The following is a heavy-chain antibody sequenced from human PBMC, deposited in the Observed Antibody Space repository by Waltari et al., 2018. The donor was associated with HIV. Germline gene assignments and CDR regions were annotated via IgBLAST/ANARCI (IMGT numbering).Heavy chain of an antibody. Sequence: QVQLQQSGPGLVKPSQTLSLTCAISGDSVSSNSAAWNWIRQSPSKGLEWLGRTNYRSKWDNDYAVSVKSRITINPDTSKNQFSLQLNSVTPEDTAVYYCARSSSYHCTGGVCYIFDYWGQGTLVTVSS. V-gene: IGHV6-1*01. J-gene: IGHJ4*02. CDR1: GDSVSSNSAA. CDR2: TNYRSKWDN. D-gene: IGHD2-8*02. CDR3: ARSSSYHCTGGVCYIFDY.